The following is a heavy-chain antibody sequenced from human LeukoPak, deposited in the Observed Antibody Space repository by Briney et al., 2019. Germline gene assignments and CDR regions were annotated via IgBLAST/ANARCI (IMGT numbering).Heavy chain of an antibody. J-gene: IGHJ4*02. V-gene: IGHV3-23*01. D-gene: IGHD4/OR15-4a*01. CDR2: SGSGGDT. CDR3: AKARGATYGTYYFDY. Sequence: GGSLRLSCAASGFTFSSYAMNWVRQAPGKGLEWVSHSGSGGDTYYADSVKGRFTISRDNSKNTLYLQMNSLRAEDTAIYYCAKARGATYGTYYFDYWGQGTLVTVSS. CDR1: GFTFSSYA.